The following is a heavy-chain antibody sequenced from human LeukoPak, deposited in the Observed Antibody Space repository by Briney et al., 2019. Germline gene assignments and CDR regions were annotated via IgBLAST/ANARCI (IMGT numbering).Heavy chain of an antibody. CDR2: IYYSGST. CDR3: ARGGSSTFDY. CDR1: GGSISSYY. J-gene: IGHJ4*02. D-gene: IGHD6-6*01. Sequence: KASETLSLTCTVSGGSISSYYWSWIRQPPGKGLEWIGSIYYSGSTYYNPSLKSRVTISVDTSKNQFSLKLSSVTAADTAVYYCARGGSSTFDYWGQGTLVTVSS. V-gene: IGHV4-59*05.